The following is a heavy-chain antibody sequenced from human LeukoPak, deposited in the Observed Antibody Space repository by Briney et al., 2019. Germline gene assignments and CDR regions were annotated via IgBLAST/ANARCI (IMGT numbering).Heavy chain of an antibody. D-gene: IGHD2-8*01. CDR3: ARVISDCTNFDCFKGYFDY. V-gene: IGHV1-3*01. J-gene: IGHJ4*01. CDR2: INGGNSNT. CDR1: GYTFTDYA. Sequence: ASVKVSCKASGYTFTDYAIHWVRQAPGQSLEWMGWINGGNSNTKYSQKFQARVTITRDTSANTAYMELSSLGSEDTTIYYCARVISDCTNFDCFKGYFDYWGQGTPVTVSS.